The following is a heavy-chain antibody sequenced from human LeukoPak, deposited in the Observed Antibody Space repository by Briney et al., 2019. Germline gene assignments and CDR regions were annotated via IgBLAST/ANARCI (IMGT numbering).Heavy chain of an antibody. CDR3: ARDHSLEYGNWFDP. Sequence: PATSLRLSSAASGFAFISYAMRWVRQPPAKGLQWVTRRSYDGSTKYYTDSVKGRFTISRDNSKNTLYLQMNSLSTADTALYYCARDHSLEYGNWFDPWGQGTLVADSS. CDR2: RSYDGSTK. D-gene: IGHD3-3*01. J-gene: IGHJ5*02. V-gene: IGHV3-30*04. CDR1: GFAFISYA.